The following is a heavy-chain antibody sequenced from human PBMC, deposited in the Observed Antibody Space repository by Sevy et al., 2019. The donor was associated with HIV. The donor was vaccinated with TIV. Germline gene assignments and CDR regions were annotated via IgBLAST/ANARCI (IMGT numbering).Heavy chain of an antibody. Sequence: SETLSLTCTVSGGSISSYYWSWIRQPPGKGLEWIGYIYYSGSTNYNPSLKSRVTISVDTSKNQFSLKLSSVTAADTAVYYCARDHVAVAGTGNRGGYYYYMDVWGKGTTVTVSS. D-gene: IGHD6-19*01. CDR1: GGSISSYY. CDR3: ARDHVAVAGTGNRGGYYYYMDV. V-gene: IGHV4-59*01. CDR2: IYYSGST. J-gene: IGHJ6*03.